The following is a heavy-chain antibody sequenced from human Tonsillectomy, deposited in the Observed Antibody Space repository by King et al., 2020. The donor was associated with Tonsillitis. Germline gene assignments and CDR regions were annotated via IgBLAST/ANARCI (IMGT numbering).Heavy chain of an antibody. CDR3: ARDWYGSGSPFDY. CDR1: GFTFSSYW. D-gene: IGHD3-10*01. CDR2: IKQDGSEK. V-gene: IGHV3-7*01. Sequence: VQLVESGGGLVQPGGSLRLSCAASGFTFSSYWMSWVRQAPGKGLEWVASIKQDGSEKYYVDSVKGRFTISRDNAKNSLYLQMNSLRAEDTAVYYCARDWYGSGSPFDYWGQGTLVTVSS. J-gene: IGHJ4*02.